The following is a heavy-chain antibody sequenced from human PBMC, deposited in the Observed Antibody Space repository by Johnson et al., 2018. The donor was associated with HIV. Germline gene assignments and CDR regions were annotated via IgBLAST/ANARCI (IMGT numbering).Heavy chain of an antibody. D-gene: IGHD2-2*01. V-gene: IGHV3-30-3*01. Sequence: QMLLVESGGGVVQPGRSLRLSCAASGFTFSSYAMHWVRQAPGKGLEWVAVISYDGSNKYYADSVKGRFTISRDNSKTTLYLQMNSLRAEDTAVYYCARDRGSRPAVAFDIWGQGTMVTVSS. CDR3: ARDRGSRPAVAFDI. CDR2: ISYDGSNK. J-gene: IGHJ3*02. CDR1: GFTFSSYA.